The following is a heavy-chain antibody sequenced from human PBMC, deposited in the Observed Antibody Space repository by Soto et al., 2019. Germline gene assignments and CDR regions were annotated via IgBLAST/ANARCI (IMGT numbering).Heavy chain of an antibody. CDR2: IYPVDSDT. J-gene: IGHJ4*02. Sequence: ESLKISCTGSVYSFTRSWIGWVRQMPVKGLEWMGIIYPVDSDTRYSTSFQGQVTISADKSISTAYLQWSSLKASETAMYYCARLGAATAIPVYWGQGTLVTSPQ. V-gene: IGHV5-51*01. CDR3: ARLGAATAIPVY. D-gene: IGHD2-2*02. CDR1: VYSFTRSW.